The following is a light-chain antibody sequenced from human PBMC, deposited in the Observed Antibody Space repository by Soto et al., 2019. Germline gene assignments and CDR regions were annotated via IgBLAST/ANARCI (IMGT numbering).Light chain of an antibody. V-gene: IGLV1-40*01. Sequence: QAVVTQPPSVSGAPGQRVTISCTGSSSNIGAGYDVHWYQQLPGTAPKLLISGNSNRPSGVPDRFSGSKSGTSASLAITGLQAEDEADYYCQSYESSMSYVLGTGTKLTVL. CDR1: SSNIGAGYD. CDR2: GNS. CDR3: QSYESSMSYV. J-gene: IGLJ1*01.